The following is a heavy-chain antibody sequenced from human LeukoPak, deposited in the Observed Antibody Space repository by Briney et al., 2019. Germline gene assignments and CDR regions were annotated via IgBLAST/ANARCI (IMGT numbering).Heavy chain of an antibody. D-gene: IGHD3-16*01. CDR3: AGSYDYPDYFDY. Sequence: GASVKVSCKASGGTFSSYAISWVRQAPGQGLEWMGGIIPIFGTANYAQKFQGRVTITADKSTSAAYMELSSLRSEDTAVYYCAGSYDYPDYFDYWGLGTLVTVSS. V-gene: IGHV1-69*06. J-gene: IGHJ4*02. CDR2: IIPIFGTA. CDR1: GGTFSSYA.